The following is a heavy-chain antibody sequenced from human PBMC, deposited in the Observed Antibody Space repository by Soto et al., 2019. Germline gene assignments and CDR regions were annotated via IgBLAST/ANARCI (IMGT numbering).Heavy chain of an antibody. D-gene: IGHD2-2*01. CDR2: VSYDGTNK. V-gene: IGHV3-30*18. CDR1: GFTFSHFG. Sequence: QEQLVESGGGVVQPGRSLRLSCAASGFTFSHFGMHWVRQAPGTGLEWMTSVSYDGTNKYYADSVKGRFTISRDYSANKLYLQMNSLTAEDTAVYYCAKDRGYQLPWGMDVWGQGTAVTVSS. J-gene: IGHJ6*02. CDR3: AKDRGYQLPWGMDV.